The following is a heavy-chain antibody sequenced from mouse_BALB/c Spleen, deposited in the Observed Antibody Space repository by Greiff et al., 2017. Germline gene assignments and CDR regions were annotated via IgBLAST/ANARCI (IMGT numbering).Heavy chain of an antibody. CDR2: IYPSDSYT. Sequence: QVQLQQPGAELVRPGASVKLSCKASGYTFTSYWINWVKQRPGQGLEWIGNIYPSDSYTNYNQKFKDKATLTVDKSSSTAYMQLSSPTSEDTAVYYSPRGEEYDGDAMENWGQGKSVTASS. V-gene: IGHV1-69*02. CDR3: PRGEEYDGDAMEN. CDR1: GYTFTSYW. D-gene: IGHD2-14*01. J-gene: IGHJ4*01.